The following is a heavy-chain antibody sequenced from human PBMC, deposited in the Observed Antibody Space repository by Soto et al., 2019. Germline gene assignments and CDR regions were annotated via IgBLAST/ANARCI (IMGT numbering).Heavy chain of an antibody. Sequence: GSLRLSCAASGFTFSSYSMNWVRQAPGKGLEWVSSISSSSSYIYYADSVKGRFTISRDNAKNSLYLQMNSLRAEDTAVYYCARSVLLWFGEPEAHDAFDIWGQGTMVTVSS. CDR3: ARSVLLWFGEPEAHDAFDI. CDR1: GFTFSSYS. CDR2: ISSSSSYI. V-gene: IGHV3-21*01. D-gene: IGHD3-10*01. J-gene: IGHJ3*02.